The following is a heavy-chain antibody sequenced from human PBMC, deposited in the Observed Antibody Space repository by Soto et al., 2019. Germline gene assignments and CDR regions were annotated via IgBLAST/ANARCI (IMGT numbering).Heavy chain of an antibody. J-gene: IGHJ5*02. CDR3: ARSVVVVTFPNWFDP. D-gene: IGHD2-21*02. CDR2: IYYSGST. V-gene: IGHV4-39*01. CDR1: GGSISSSSYY. Sequence: SLTCTVSGGSISSSSYYWGWIRQPPGKGLEWIGSIYYSGSTYYNPSLKSRVTISVDTSKNQFSLKLSSVTAADTAVYYCARSVVVVTFPNWFDPWGQGTLVTV.